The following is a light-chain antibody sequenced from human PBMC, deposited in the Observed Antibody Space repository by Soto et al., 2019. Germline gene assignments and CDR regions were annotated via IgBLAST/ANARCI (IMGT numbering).Light chain of an antibody. Sequence: DIQMTQSPSTLSASGGERVTISCRASQSISSWLAWYQQKPGKAPKLLIYDASSLESGVPSRFSGSGSGTEFTLTISSLQPDDFATYYCQQYNSYWTFGQGTKVDIK. CDR1: QSISSW. CDR3: QQYNSYWT. V-gene: IGKV1-5*01. CDR2: DAS. J-gene: IGKJ1*01.